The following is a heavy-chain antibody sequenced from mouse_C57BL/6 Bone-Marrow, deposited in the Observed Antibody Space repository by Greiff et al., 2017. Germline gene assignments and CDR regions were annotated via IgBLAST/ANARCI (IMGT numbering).Heavy chain of an antibody. CDR1: GYTFTDYE. CDR3: TRYCSSSYYCDY. V-gene: IGHV1-15*01. D-gene: IGHD1-1*01. J-gene: IGHJ2*01. Sequence: VQLQQSGAELVRPGASVTLSCKASGYTFTDYEMHWVKQTPVHGLEWIGAIDPETGGTAYNQKFKGKAILTADKSSSTAYMELSSLTSEDSAVYYCTRYCSSSYYCDYWGQGTTLTVSS. CDR2: IDPETGGT.